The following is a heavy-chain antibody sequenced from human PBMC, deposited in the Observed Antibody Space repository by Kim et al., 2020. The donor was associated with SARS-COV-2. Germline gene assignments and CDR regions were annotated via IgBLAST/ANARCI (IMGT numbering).Heavy chain of an antibody. V-gene: IGHV3-9*01. CDR2: ISWNSGSI. CDR1: GFTFDDYA. CDR3: AKDLRYNWNDYYFDY. J-gene: IGHJ4*02. D-gene: IGHD1-1*01. Sequence: GGSLRLSCAASGFTFDDYAMHWVRQAPGKGLEWVSGISWNSGSIGYADSVKGRFTISRDNAKNSLYLQMNSLRAEDTALYYCAKDLRYNWNDYYFDYWGQGTLVTVSS.